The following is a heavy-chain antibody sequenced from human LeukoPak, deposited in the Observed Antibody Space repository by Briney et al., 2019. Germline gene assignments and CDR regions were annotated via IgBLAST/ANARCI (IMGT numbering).Heavy chain of an antibody. CDR3: AKDRGYYDSSGYYGFDY. J-gene: IGHJ4*02. CDR1: GFTFSSYS. D-gene: IGHD3-22*01. V-gene: IGHV3-21*01. Sequence: GGSLRLSCAASGFTFSSYSMNWVRQAPGKGLEWVSSISSSSSYIYYAGSVKGRFTISRDNAKNSLYLQMNSLRAEDTAVYYCAKDRGYYDSSGYYGFDYWGQGTLVTVSS. CDR2: ISSSSSYI.